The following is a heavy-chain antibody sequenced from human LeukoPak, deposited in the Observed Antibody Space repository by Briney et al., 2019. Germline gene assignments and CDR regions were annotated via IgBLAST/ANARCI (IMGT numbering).Heavy chain of an antibody. CDR2: IYYSWST. CDR3: ARQQGFSSSWRPGSFDY. V-gene: IGHV4-59*08. Sequence: SETLSLTCTVSGGSISSYYGSWIRQPPGKGLEWIGYIYYSWSTNYHPSLKSRVTISVETSKNQFSLKLSSVTAAEPAVYYCARQQGFSSSWRPGSFDYWGQGTLVTVSS. J-gene: IGHJ4*02. CDR1: GGSISSYY. D-gene: IGHD6-13*01.